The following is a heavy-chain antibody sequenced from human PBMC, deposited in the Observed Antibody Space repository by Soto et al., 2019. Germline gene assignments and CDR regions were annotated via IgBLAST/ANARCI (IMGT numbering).Heavy chain of an antibody. D-gene: IGHD5-12*01. CDR3: ARLVATKIDY. J-gene: IGHJ4*02. CDR2: IYYSGST. CDR1: GGSISSDDYY. V-gene: IGHV4-30-4*01. Sequence: QVQLQESGPGLVKPSQTLFLTCTVSGGSISSDDYYWSWIRQPPGNGLEWIGYIYYSGSTYYSSSLKSRASISVDTSKNQFSLKLSSVTAADTAVYYCARLVATKIDYWGQRTLVTVSS.